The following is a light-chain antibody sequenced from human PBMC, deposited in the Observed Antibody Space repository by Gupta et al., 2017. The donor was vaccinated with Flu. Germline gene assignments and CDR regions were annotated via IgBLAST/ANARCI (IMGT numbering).Light chain of an antibody. CDR2: KAS. J-gene: IGKJ5*01. Sequence: DIQMTKSPSTLSASVGDRVTITCRASQSISSWLAWYQQQPGKAPKLLIYKASRVESGVPSRFSGSGSGTEFTLTISSLQPDDFASYYCQHENSSPFTFGQGTQVEIK. CDR1: QSISSW. V-gene: IGKV1-5*03. CDR3: QHENSSPFT.